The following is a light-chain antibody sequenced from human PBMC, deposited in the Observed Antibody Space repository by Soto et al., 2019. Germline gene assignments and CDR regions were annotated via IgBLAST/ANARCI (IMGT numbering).Light chain of an antibody. V-gene: IGKV3-11*01. CDR2: DAS. J-gene: IGKJ1*01. CDR1: QSVDDY. Sequence: EIVLTQSPATLSLSPGERATLSCRASQSVDDYLAWYQQKPGQAPRLLIYDASNRATGIPARFRGGGSGTDFTLTISSLEPEDFALYFCQQRSIWPRTFGQGTKVEIK. CDR3: QQRSIWPRT.